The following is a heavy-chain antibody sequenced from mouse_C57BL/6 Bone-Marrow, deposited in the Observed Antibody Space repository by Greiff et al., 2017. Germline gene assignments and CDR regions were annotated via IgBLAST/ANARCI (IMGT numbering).Heavy chain of an antibody. CDR3: AREGYYFWYFDV. J-gene: IGHJ1*03. CDR1: GYTFTSYW. CDR2: FDPSDSYT. Sequence: VQLQQPGAELVMPGASVKLSCKASGYTFTSYWMHWVKQRPGPGLEWIGEFDPSDSYTNYNQKFKGKSTLTVDKSSSTAYMQLSSLTSEDSAVYYCAREGYYFWYFDVWGTGTTVTVSS. D-gene: IGHD2-3*01. V-gene: IGHV1-69*01.